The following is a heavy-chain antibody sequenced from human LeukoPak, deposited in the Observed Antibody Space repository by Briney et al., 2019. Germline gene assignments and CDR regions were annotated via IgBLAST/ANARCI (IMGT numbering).Heavy chain of an antibody. Sequence: PGGSLGLSCAASGFTFSSYSMNWVRQAPGKGLEWVSSISSSSSYIYYADSVKGRFTISRDNAKNSLYLQMNSLRAEDTAVYYCARGLSSGWYTDNWFDPWGQGTLVTVSS. CDR2: ISSSSSYI. CDR3: ARGLSSGWYTDNWFDP. V-gene: IGHV3-21*01. J-gene: IGHJ5*02. D-gene: IGHD6-19*01. CDR1: GFTFSSYS.